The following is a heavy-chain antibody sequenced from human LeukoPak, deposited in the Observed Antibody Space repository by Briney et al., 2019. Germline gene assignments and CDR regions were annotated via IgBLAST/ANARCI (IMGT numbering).Heavy chain of an antibody. D-gene: IGHD2-21*01. V-gene: IGHV4-31*03. CDR2: MYYSGST. CDR1: GVSISSDKYY. CDR3: ATPYCGTISCLDVFDI. J-gene: IGHJ3*02. Sequence: KASETLSLTCTVSGVSISSDKYYWSWIRQRPGKGLEWIGYMYYSGSTSYNPSLKSRVSISLGTPKNQFSPKLTSVTAADTAVYYCATPYCGTISCLDVFDIWGQGTMVTVSS.